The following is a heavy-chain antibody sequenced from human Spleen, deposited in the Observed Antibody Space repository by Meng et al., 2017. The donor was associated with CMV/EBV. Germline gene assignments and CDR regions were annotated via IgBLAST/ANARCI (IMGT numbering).Heavy chain of an antibody. V-gene: IGHV4-59*10. CDR3: ARVNGDCFSTICYKGWFDP. CDR2: IYTSGST. D-gene: IGHD2-2*02. CDR1: GGSFSGYY. Sequence: QGRLQQWGAGLLKPSETLSLTCAVYGGSFSGYYWSWIRQPAGKGLEWIGRIYTSGSTNYNPSLKSRVTMSVDTSKNQFSLNLNSVTAADTAVYYCARVNGDCFSTICYKGWFDPWGQGTLVTVSS. J-gene: IGHJ5*02.